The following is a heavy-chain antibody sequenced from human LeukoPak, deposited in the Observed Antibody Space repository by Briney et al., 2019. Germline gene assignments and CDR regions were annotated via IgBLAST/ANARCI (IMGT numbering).Heavy chain of an antibody. Sequence: PGGSLRLSCAASGFTFSSYSMNWVRQAPGKGLEWVSSISSSSSYIYCADSVKGRFTISRDNAKNSLYLQMNSLRAEDTAVYYCARDRDGYKTHFDYWGQGTLVTVSS. D-gene: IGHD5-24*01. CDR2: ISSSSSYI. CDR1: GFTFSSYS. V-gene: IGHV3-21*01. CDR3: ARDRDGYKTHFDY. J-gene: IGHJ4*02.